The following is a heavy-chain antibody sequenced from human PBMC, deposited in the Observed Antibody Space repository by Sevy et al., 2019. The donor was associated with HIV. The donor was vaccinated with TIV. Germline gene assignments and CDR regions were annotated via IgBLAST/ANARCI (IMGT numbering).Heavy chain of an antibody. CDR3: ARQRPYYSDTSGYSRAFDY. D-gene: IGHD3-22*01. CDR2: MYYSGST. CDR1: GGSINGYY. V-gene: IGHV4-59*08. Sequence: SETLSLTCTLSGGSINGYYWSWIRQPPGKGLEWIGYMYYSGSTNYNPSPNSLVTISVDMSKSQFFQDLNSVTAADTAVYYCARQRPYYSDTSGYSRAFDYWGQGTLVTVSS. J-gene: IGHJ4*02.